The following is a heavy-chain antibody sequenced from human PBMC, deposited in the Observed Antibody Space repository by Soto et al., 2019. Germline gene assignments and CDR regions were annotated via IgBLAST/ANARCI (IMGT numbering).Heavy chain of an antibody. V-gene: IGHV4-39*01. CDR3: ARNWNLSLVPAAYFDS. D-gene: IGHD2-2*01. CDR1: NFSVLTSTYY. J-gene: IGHJ4*02. Sequence: SETLSLTCTVSNFSVLTSTYYWAWIRQPPGKGLEWVGTVYYTGTTYYNPSLQSRVTISIDTSKNQFSLNLNSVTAADTAVYYCARNWNLSLVPAAYFDSLGQRTLVTVSS. CDR2: VYYTGTT.